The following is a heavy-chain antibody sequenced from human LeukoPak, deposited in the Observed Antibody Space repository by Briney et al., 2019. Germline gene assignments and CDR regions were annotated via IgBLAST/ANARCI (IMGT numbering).Heavy chain of an antibody. D-gene: IGHD3-10*01. J-gene: IGHJ6*03. Sequence: ASVKVSCKASGYTFSNYGITWVRQAPGQGLEGMGWISANNGDTNIAQKFQGRVLMTTDTSTSTAYMQLGSLRSDDTAVYYCARRGPTHYYYYMDVWGKGTTVVVSS. CDR3: ARRGPTHYYYYMDV. CDR2: ISANNGDT. CDR1: GYTFSNYG. V-gene: IGHV1-18*04.